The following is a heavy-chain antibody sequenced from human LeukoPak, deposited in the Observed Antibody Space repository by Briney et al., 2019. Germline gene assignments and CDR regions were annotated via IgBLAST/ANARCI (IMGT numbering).Heavy chain of an antibody. J-gene: IGHJ4*02. D-gene: IGHD3-3*01. V-gene: IGHV1-69*01. CDR3: ARAEVLRFLEWLPGTYYFDY. Sequence: ASVKVPCKASGGTFSSYAISGVRQAPGQELEWVGGIIPIFGTANYAQKFQGRVTITADECTSTAYMELSSLRSEDTAVYYCARAEVLRFLEWLPGTYYFDYWGQGTLVTVSS. CDR1: GGTFSSYA. CDR2: IIPIFGTA.